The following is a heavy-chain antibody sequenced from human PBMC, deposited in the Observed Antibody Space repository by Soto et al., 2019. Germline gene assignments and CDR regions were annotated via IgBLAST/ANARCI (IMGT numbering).Heavy chain of an antibody. V-gene: IGHV4-30-4*01. J-gene: IGHJ4*02. Sequence: VQLQESCPGLVKPSQTLSLTCTVSGGSISSGDYYWSWIRQPPGKGLEWIGYIHYTGSTYYNPSLKSRVTLSGDTSKNQFSLKLSSVTAADTAVYYCARDFRKGFFDYWGQGTLVTVS. CDR2: IHYTGST. CDR1: GGSISSGDYY. CDR3: ARDFRKGFFDY.